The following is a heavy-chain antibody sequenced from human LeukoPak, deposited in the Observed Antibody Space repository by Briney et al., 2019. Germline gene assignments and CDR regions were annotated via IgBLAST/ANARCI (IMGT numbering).Heavy chain of an antibody. CDR3: ARDWRYCSSTSCYTSYYCYGMDV. D-gene: IGHD2-2*02. CDR2: MYYTGST. J-gene: IGHJ6*02. Sequence: PSETLSPTCTVSGGSITSYYWSWIRQPPGKGLEWIGYMYYTGSTNYNPSLKSRVTMSVDTSKNQFSLKLSSVTAADTAVYYCARDWRYCSSTSCYTSYYCYGMDVWGQGTTVTVSS. V-gene: IGHV4-59*12. CDR1: GGSITSYY.